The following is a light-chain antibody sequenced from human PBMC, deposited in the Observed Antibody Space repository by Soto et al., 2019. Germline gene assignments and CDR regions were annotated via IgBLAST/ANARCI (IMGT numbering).Light chain of an antibody. J-gene: IGKJ1*01. V-gene: IGKV1-6*01. Sequence: IHITQSPSSLSASVGDRVSITCLSSQDIRNVLGWFQQKPGKAPKLLISAASFLQSGVPSMFSGSGSGKDLTITISSLQPEDFETYYCTKDYNYTRTFGQGTKVDIK. CDR3: TKDYNYTRT. CDR1: QDIRNV. CDR2: AAS.